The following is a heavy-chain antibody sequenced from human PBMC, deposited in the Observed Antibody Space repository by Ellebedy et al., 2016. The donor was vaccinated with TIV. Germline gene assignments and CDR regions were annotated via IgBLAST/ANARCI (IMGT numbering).Heavy chain of an antibody. V-gene: IGHV3-33*01. CDR1: GFIFSAYG. CDR3: ARQLYSNDWFQSDY. J-gene: IGHJ4*02. D-gene: IGHD6-19*01. Sequence: GESLKISXAASGFIFSAYGMHWVRQAPGKGLEWVAVIWPDGNTKYYADSVKGRFTISRDNSKNTVYLQINSLRAEDTAVYYCARQLYSNDWFQSDYWGQGTLVTVSS. CDR2: IWPDGNTK.